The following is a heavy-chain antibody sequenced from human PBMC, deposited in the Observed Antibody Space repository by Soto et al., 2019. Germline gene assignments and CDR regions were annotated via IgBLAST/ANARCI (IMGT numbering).Heavy chain of an antibody. CDR3: ARADWNYMDY. Sequence: SETLSLTCTVSGVSISSGGYHWSWIRQHPGKGLEWIGYIYYSGSTYYNPSLKSRVTISVDTSKNQFSLKLSSVTAADTAVYYCARADWNYMDYWGQGTLVTVSS. J-gene: IGHJ4*02. CDR1: GVSISSGGYH. V-gene: IGHV4-31*03. D-gene: IGHD3-9*01. CDR2: IYYSGST.